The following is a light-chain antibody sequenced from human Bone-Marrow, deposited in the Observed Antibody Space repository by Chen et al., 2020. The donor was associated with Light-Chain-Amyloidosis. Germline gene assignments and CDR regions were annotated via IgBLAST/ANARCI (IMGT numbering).Light chain of an antibody. CDR1: NIGSTS. V-gene: IGLV3-21*02. CDR3: QVWDRSSDRPV. Sequence: SYVLHQPSSVSVAPVQTATFACGGNNIGSTSVHWYQQTPGQAPLLVVYDDSDRPSGIPERLSGSNSGNTATLTISRVEAGDEADYYCQVWDRSSDRPVFGGGTKLTVL. J-gene: IGLJ3*02. CDR2: DDS.